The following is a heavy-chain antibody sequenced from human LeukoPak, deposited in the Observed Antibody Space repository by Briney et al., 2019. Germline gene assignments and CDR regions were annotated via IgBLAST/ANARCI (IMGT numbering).Heavy chain of an antibody. Sequence: ASVKVSCKASGYTFTGYYMHWVRQAPGQGLEWMGWINPNSGGTNYAQKFQGRVTMTRETSISTAYMELSRLRSDDTAVYYCARDLSGYCSSTSCLSYEFDYWGQGTLVTVSS. CDR1: GYTFTGYY. V-gene: IGHV1-2*02. CDR2: INPNSGGT. J-gene: IGHJ4*02. D-gene: IGHD2-2*01. CDR3: ARDLSGYCSSTSCLSYEFDY.